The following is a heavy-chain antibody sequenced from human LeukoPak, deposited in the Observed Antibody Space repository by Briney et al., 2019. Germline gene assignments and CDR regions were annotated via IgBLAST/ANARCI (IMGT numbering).Heavy chain of an antibody. J-gene: IGHJ4*02. CDR3: ARRNLFDY. CDR2: INMYGSDK. D-gene: IGHD1-14*01. V-gene: IGHV3-7*01. Sequence: KGLEFVANINMYGSDKYYVDSVKGRFTISRDNAKKSVYLEMNSLRVEDTAVYYCARRNLFDYWGQGTVVTVSS.